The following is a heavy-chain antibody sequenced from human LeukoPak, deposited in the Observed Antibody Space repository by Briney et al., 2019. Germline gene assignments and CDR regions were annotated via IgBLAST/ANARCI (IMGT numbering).Heavy chain of an antibody. Sequence: GGSLRLSCAASGFTFSSYSMNWVRQAPGKGLEWISYINSSSSTIYYADSVRGRYTISRDNAKNSLYLQMNSLRAEDTAVYYCARDPVDIDYYSYMDVWGEGTTVTVSS. J-gene: IGHJ6*03. CDR2: INSSSSTI. V-gene: IGHV3-48*01. D-gene: IGHD3-9*01. CDR3: ARDPVDIDYYSYMDV. CDR1: GFTFSSYS.